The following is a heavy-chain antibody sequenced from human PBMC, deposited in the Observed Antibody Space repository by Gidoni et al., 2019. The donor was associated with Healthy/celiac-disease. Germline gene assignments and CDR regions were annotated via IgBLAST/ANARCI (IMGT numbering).Heavy chain of an antibody. D-gene: IGHD3-10*01. V-gene: IGHV4-59*08. CDR3: ARGRITMVRGGWFDP. Sequence: QVQLPESGPGLVKPSETLSLTCTVSGGSIRSYYWSWIRQPPGKGLEWIGYIYYSGSTNYNPSRKSRVTISVETSKNQFSLKLSSVTAADTAVYYCARGRITMVRGGWFDPWGQGTLVTVSS. CDR1: GGSIRSYY. J-gene: IGHJ5*02. CDR2: IYYSGST.